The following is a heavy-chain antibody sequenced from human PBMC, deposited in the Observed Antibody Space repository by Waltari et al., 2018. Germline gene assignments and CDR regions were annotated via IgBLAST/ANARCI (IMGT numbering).Heavy chain of an antibody. CDR2: INPNSGVT. Sequence: QVQLVQSGTEVKKPGASVKVSCKASGYTFTGYYLHWVRQAPGQGLEWMGWINPNSGVTNYAKKFQGRVTMTRDTSINTAYMELSRLRSDDTAVYYCAREGSGGSGFDYWGQGTLVIVSS. CDR3: AREGSGGSGFDY. V-gene: IGHV1-2*02. CDR1: GYTFTGYY. D-gene: IGHD2-8*02. J-gene: IGHJ4*02.